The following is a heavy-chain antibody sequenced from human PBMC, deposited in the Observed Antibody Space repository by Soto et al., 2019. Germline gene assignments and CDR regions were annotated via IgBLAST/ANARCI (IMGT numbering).Heavy chain of an antibody. CDR1: GGTFSSYA. Sequence: ASVKVSCKASGGTFSSYAISWVRQAPGQGLEWMGGIIPIFGTANYAQKFQGRVTITADESTSTAYMELSSLRSEDTAVYYCARGIAARPPAAFDIWGQGTMVTVSS. J-gene: IGHJ3*02. CDR3: ARGIAARPPAAFDI. V-gene: IGHV1-69*13. D-gene: IGHD6-6*01. CDR2: IIPIFGTA.